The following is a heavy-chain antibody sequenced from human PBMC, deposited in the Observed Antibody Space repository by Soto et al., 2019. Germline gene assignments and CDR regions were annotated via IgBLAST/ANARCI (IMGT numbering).Heavy chain of an antibody. J-gene: IGHJ4*02. CDR3: AHSGPLLRYYDTPNHYYFDY. Sequence: QITLKESGPTLVKPTQTLTLTCTFSGFSLSTSGVGVGWIRQPPGKALEWLALIYWDDDKRYSPSLKSRLTITKDTSKNQVVLTMTNMDPVDTATYYCAHSGPLLRYYDTPNHYYFDYWGQGTLVTVSS. V-gene: IGHV2-5*02. CDR2: IYWDDDK. D-gene: IGHD3-22*01. CDR1: GFSLSTSGVG.